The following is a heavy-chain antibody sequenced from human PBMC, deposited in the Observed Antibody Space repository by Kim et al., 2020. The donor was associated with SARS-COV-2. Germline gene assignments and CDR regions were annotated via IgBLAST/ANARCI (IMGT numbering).Heavy chain of an antibody. Sequence: SVKGRFPISRDNAKNPLYLQMNSRRAEDTDVYYCAKEDYGDYGGSYYFDYWGQGTLVTVSS. J-gene: IGHJ4*02. CDR3: AKEDYGDYGGSYYFDY. V-gene: IGHV3-23*02. D-gene: IGHD4-17*01.